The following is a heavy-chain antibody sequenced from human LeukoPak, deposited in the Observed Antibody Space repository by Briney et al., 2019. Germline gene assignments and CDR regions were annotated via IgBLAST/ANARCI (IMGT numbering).Heavy chain of an antibody. CDR1: GLTFSSSW. CDR3: ARVNDYYFDY. D-gene: IGHD2-21*02. V-gene: IGHV3-7*03. CDR2: INPDGNKK. Sequence: GGSLRLSCAVSGLTFSSSWMDWVRQAPGKGLEWVASINPDGNKKYSADSVKGRFTISRDNAENSLYLQMNSLRAEDTAVYYCARVNDYYFDYWGQGTLVTVSS. J-gene: IGHJ4*02.